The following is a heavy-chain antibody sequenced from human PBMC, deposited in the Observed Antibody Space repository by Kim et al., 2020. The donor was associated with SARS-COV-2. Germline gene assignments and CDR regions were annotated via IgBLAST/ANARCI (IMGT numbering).Heavy chain of an antibody. CDR1: GYTFTSYA. CDR2: INAGNGNT. Sequence: ASVKVSCKASGYTFTSYAMHWVRQAPGQRLEWMGWINAGNGNTKYSQKFQGRVTITRDTSASTAYMELSSLRSEDTAVYYCAREGQGDYDYVWGSYREKDFDYWGQGTLVTVSS. V-gene: IGHV1-3*01. J-gene: IGHJ4*02. D-gene: IGHD3-16*02. CDR3: AREGQGDYDYVWGSYREKDFDY.